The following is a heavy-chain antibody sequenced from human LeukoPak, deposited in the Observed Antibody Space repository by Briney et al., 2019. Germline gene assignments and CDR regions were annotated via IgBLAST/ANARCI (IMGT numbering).Heavy chain of an antibody. Sequence: PSETLSLTCTVSGGSISSYYWSWIRQPPGEGLEWIGYIYYSGSTNYNPSLKSRVTISVDTSKNQFSLKLSSVTAADTAVYYCARVRYDSSGYFDYWGQGTLVTVSS. CDR1: GGSISSYY. J-gene: IGHJ4*02. V-gene: IGHV4-59*01. CDR3: ARVRYDSSGYFDY. D-gene: IGHD3-22*01. CDR2: IYYSGST.